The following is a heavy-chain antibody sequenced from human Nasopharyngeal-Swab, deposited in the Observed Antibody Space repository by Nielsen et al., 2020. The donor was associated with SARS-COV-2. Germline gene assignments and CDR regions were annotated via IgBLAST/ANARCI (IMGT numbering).Heavy chain of an antibody. J-gene: IGHJ4*02. D-gene: IGHD3-16*01. Sequence: SETLSLTCAVSDGSISSGGYSWSWIRQPPGKGLEWIGYIYHSGSTYYNPSLKSRVTISVDRSKNQFSLKLSSVTAADTAVYYCARASITPTFRYFDYWGQGTLVTVSS. V-gene: IGHV4-30-2*01. CDR2: IYHSGST. CDR3: ARASITPTFRYFDY. CDR1: DGSISSGGYS.